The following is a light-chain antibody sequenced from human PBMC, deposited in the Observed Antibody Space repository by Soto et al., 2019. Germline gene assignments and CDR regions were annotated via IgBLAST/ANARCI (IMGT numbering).Light chain of an antibody. J-gene: IGKJ4*01. CDR1: QSVLHSSSNKDY. V-gene: IGKV4-1*01. CDR2: WAS. Sequence: DIVMTQSPDSLAVSLSERATINCKSSQSVLHSSSNKDYLAWYQQKAGQPPKVVIYWASTRESGVPDRFSGSGSGTDFTLTISSLQAEDVAVYYCQQYFSTPLTFGGGTKVEIK. CDR3: QQYFSTPLT.